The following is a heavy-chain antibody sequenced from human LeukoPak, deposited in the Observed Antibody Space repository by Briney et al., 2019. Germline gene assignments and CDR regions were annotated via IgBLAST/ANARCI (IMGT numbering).Heavy chain of an antibody. CDR1: RFTFSTYS. J-gene: IGHJ4*02. Sequence: GGSLRLSCAASRFTFSTYSMNWVRQAPGKGLVWVSSITSSRTYIYYADSVKGRFTISRDNAKNSLYLQMNSLRAEDTAVYYCAKGGFGELLYYFDYWGQGTLVTVSS. CDR3: AKGGFGELLYYFDY. CDR2: ITSSRTYI. V-gene: IGHV3-21*01. D-gene: IGHD3-10*01.